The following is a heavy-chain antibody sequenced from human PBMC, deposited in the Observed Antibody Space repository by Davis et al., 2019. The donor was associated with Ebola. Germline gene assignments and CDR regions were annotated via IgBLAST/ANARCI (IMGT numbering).Heavy chain of an antibody. CDR1: GYTFTSYD. CDR2: IIPILGIA. Sequence: PSVKVSCKASGYTFTSYDINWVRQATGQGLEWMGRIIPILGIANYAQKFQGRVTITADESTSTAYMELSSLRSEDTAVYYCARPSDVGYSSERYYYGMDVWGQGTTVTVSS. V-gene: IGHV1-69*04. D-gene: IGHD6-19*01. J-gene: IGHJ6*02. CDR3: ARPSDVGYSSERYYYGMDV.